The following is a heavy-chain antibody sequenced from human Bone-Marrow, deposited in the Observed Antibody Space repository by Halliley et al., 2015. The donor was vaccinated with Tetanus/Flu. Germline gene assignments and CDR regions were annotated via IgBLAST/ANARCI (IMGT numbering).Heavy chain of an antibody. J-gene: IGHJ4*02. CDR3: TSYNTSWVTFDY. Sequence: GFIRNKAFGETTTYAASVKGRFAISRDASKNIAYLQMSSLKTEDTAVYYCTSYNTSWVTFDYWGQGTLVTVSS. V-gene: IGHV3-49*02. D-gene: IGHD6-13*01. CDR2: IRNKAFGETT.